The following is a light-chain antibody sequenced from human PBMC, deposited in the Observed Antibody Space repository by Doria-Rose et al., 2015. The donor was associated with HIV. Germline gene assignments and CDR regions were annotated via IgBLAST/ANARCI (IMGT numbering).Light chain of an antibody. CDR2: GAS. CDR3: QQFDSFPRT. CDR1: QGISRY. V-gene: IGKV1-9*01. J-gene: IGKJ1*01. Sequence: TQSPSFLSASVGVRVTITCRASQGISRYLAWYQQKPGKAPTLLIFGASTLQSGVPSRFSGSGSGTEFTLTISSLQPEDFATYYCQQFDSFPRTFVQGTKVELK.